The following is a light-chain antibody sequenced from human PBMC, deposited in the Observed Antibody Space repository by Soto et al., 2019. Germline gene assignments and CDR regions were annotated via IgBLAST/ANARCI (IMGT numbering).Light chain of an antibody. CDR2: AAS. V-gene: IGKV1-39*01. Sequence: DIQMTQSPSSLSASVGDRVTISCRASQTITTYLNWYQQKPGKAPKLLIYAASSLHSGVPSRFSVSGSGTDFTLTISSLQPEDFAAYYCQQTYSALWTFGQGTKLEIK. CDR3: QQTYSALWT. CDR1: QTITTY. J-gene: IGKJ1*01.